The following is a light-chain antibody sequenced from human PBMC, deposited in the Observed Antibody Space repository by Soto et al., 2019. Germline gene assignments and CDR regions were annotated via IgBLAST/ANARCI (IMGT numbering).Light chain of an antibody. CDR2: EVN. V-gene: IGLV2-14*01. Sequence: QSALTQPASVSGSPGQSITISCTGTSSDIGGYNFVSWYQHHPGKAPQLMIYEVNNRPSGVSNRFSGSKSGNTASLTISGLQAEDEADYYCSSYTSSSTLLYVFGTGTKLTVL. CDR3: SSYTSSSTLLYV. CDR1: SSDIGGYNF. J-gene: IGLJ1*01.